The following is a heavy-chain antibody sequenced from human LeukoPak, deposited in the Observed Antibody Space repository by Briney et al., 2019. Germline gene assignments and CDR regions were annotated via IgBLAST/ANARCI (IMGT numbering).Heavy chain of an antibody. Sequence: GGSLRLSCAASGFTFSSYSMNWVRQAPGKGLEWVSSISSSSSYIYYADSVKGRFTISRDNAKNSLYLQMNSLRAEDTVVYYCALTYYDFWSGYWDYWGQGTLVTVSS. J-gene: IGHJ4*02. D-gene: IGHD3-3*01. V-gene: IGHV3-21*01. CDR2: ISSSSSYI. CDR3: ALTYYDFWSGYWDY. CDR1: GFTFSSYS.